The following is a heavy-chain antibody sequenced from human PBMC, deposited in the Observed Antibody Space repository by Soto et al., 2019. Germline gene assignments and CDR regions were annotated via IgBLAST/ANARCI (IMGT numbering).Heavy chain of an antibody. CDR1: CGSISSGGYY. Sequence: TLSLTCTVSCGSISSGGYYWSWIRQRHDPGLEWIGQIYYSGSTYYNPSLKSRVTISLDTSKNQFSLWLRSVTAADTAIYYCATGDAWGVLLAYCGQGTLPTVSS. J-gene: IGHJ4*02. D-gene: IGHD3-16*01. CDR3: ATGDAWGVLLAY. V-gene: IGHV4-31*03. CDR2: IYYSGST.